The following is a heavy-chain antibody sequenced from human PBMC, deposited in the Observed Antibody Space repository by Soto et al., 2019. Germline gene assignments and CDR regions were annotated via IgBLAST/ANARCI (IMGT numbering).Heavy chain of an antibody. D-gene: IGHD3-10*01. Sequence: PSETLSLTCTVSGGSISSSSYYWGWIRQPPGKGLEWIGSIYYSGSTYYNPSLKSRVTISVDTSKNQFSLKLSSVTAADTAVYYCARSGITMVRGVIIRYWFDPWGQGTLVTVSS. CDR2: IYYSGST. J-gene: IGHJ5*02. CDR3: ARSGITMVRGVIIRYWFDP. V-gene: IGHV4-39*01. CDR1: GGSISSSSYY.